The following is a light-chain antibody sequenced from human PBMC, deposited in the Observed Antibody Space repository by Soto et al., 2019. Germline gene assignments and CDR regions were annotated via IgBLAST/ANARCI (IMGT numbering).Light chain of an antibody. CDR3: QQRSNWPWT. J-gene: IGKJ1*01. CDR2: DAY. Sequence: EIVLTQSPATLSLSPGERATLSCRASQSVSSYLAWYQQKPGQAPRLLIYDAYNRATGIPARLSGSGSGTDFTLTISSLEPEEVAVDDGQQRSNWPWTFGQGTKVDI. CDR1: QSVSSY. V-gene: IGKV3-11*01.